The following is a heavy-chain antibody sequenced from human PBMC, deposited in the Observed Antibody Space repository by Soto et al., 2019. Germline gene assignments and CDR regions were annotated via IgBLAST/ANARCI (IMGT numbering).Heavy chain of an antibody. CDR2: INHRGNT. J-gene: IGHJ5*02. CDR1: SGSCSGYY. D-gene: IGHD3-9*01. CDR3: ARGDILTGLSTS. V-gene: IGHV4-34*01. Sequence: SETMSLRCAVYSGSCSGYYWTWIRQPPGKGLEWTGEINHRGNTNYNPSLKSRVTISVDTSKNQFSLKLSSVTAADTAVYYCARGDILTGLSTSLGQGNLVTGS.